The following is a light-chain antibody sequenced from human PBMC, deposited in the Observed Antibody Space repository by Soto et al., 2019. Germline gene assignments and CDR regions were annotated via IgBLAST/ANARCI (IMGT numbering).Light chain of an antibody. CDR3: SSHAGIKNVI. CDR1: SSDVGGYNY. J-gene: IGLJ2*01. Sequence: QSALTQPPSASGSPGQSVTISCTGTSSDVGGYNYVSWYQQHPGKAPKLMIYEVTKRPSGVPDRFSGSKSGNTASLTVSGLQADDEADYYCSSHAGIKNVIFGGGTKLTVL. V-gene: IGLV2-8*01. CDR2: EVT.